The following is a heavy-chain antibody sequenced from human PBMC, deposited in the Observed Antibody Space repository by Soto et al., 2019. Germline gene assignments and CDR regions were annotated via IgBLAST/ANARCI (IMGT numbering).Heavy chain of an antibody. CDR2: ISAGGGST. CDR1: RFTFSNYA. J-gene: IGHJ6*02. Sequence: EVQLLESGGNLVQPGGSLRLSCAASRFTFSNYAMSWVRQAPGKGLEWVSAISAGGGSTNYADSVKGRFTISRDNSKNTLYLQMNSLRAEDTAVYYCANLVGRGGSPGGMGVWGQGNTVTVSS. CDR3: ANLVGRGGSPGGMGV. V-gene: IGHV3-23*01. D-gene: IGHD1-26*01.